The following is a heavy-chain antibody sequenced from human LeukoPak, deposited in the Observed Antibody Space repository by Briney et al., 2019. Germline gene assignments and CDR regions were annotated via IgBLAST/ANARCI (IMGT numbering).Heavy chain of an antibody. V-gene: IGHV3-53*01. CDR3: TRDGSDWYPEVDH. CDR2: FYSGGTT. J-gene: IGHJ4*02. CDR1: GFTVSSNY. D-gene: IGHD6-19*01. Sequence: GGSLRLSCAASGFTVSSNYMSWVRQAPGKGLEWVAGFYSGGTTHYADSVRGRFIITRDNWRNKLYLHMNNLRVDDTAVYYCTRDGSDWYPEVDHWGQGTLVTVSS.